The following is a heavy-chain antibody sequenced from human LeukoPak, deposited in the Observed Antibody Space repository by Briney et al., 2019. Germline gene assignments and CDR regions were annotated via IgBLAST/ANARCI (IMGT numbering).Heavy chain of an antibody. CDR3: TRDLLGYNYTSYFP. CDR1: GFTFSVYT. V-gene: IGHV3-49*04. CDR2: IRSKAYGRTT. D-gene: IGHD3-22*01. Sequence: TPRLLHAASGFTFSVYTRICGPDAPGKGQEWVGFIRSKAYGRTTEYAASVKGRFANSRDDSKTIANLPMSSLKTEDTALYYCTRDLLGYNYTSYFPWSQPTLVTVSS. J-gene: IGHJ4*02.